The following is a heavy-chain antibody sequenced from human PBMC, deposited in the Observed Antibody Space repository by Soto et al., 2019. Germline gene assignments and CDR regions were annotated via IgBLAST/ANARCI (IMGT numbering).Heavy chain of an antibody. CDR1: GGTFSSYA. J-gene: IGHJ6*02. CDR3: ARVTTVTPPHYGMDV. Sequence: QVQLVQSGAEVKKPGSSVKVSCKASGGTFSSYAISWVRQAPGQGLEWMGGIIPIFGTANYAQKFQGRVTITVDESTSPAYVELSSLRSEDTAVYYCARVTTVTPPHYGMDVWGQGTTVTVSS. V-gene: IGHV1-69*12. D-gene: IGHD4-17*01. CDR2: IIPIFGTA.